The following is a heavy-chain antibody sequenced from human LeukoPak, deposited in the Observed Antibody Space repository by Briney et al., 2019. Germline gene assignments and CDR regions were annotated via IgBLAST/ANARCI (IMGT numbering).Heavy chain of an antibody. CDR3: TSRYYYDSSGYLY. CDR1: GFTFSTYS. V-gene: IGHV3-21*03. D-gene: IGHD3-22*01. Sequence: GGSLRLSCAASGFTFSTYSMNWVRQAPGKGLEWVSSISTSSTYMYYADSVKGRFTISRDSAKNSLYLQMNSLKTEDTAVYYCTSRYYYDSSGYLYWGQGTLVTVSS. CDR2: ISTSSTYM. J-gene: IGHJ4*02.